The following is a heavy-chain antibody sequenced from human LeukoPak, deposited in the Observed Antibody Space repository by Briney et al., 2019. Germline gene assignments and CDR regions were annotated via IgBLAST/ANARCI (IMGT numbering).Heavy chain of an antibody. V-gene: IGHV4-34*01. D-gene: IGHD3-3*01. CDR3: ARGRSIITIFGVVNTPIDY. J-gene: IGHJ4*02. CDR2: INHSGST. CDR1: GGSFSGYY. Sequence: SETLSLTYAVYGGSFSGYYWSWIRQPPGKGLEWIGEINHSGSTNYNPSLKSRVTISVDTSKNQFSLKLSSVTAADTAVYYCARGRSIITIFGVVNTPIDYWGQGTLVTVSS.